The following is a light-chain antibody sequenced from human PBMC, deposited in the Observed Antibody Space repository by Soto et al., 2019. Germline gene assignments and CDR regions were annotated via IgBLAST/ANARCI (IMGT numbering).Light chain of an antibody. CDR3: QHYYNWPHYT. Sequence: EIVMTQSPATLSVSPGESATLSCRASQSVGNNLAWYRQTPGQAPRLLIYDASTRATGIPARFTASGSGTAFTLPITGVRSQGFAVYYCQHYYNWPHYTFGQGGKV. V-gene: IGKV3-15*01. J-gene: IGKJ2*01. CDR1: QSVGNN. CDR2: DAS.